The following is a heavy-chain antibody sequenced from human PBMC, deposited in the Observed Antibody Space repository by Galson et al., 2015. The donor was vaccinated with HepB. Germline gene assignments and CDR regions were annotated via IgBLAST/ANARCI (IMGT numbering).Heavy chain of an antibody. Sequence: SPRPSFAASGFTLRSYAMHWVRHAPCQGLEWVAAIWYDGSNKYYADSVKGRFTISRDTSKNTLYLQMNSLRAEDTAVYHCARVRVARWLTSAFDFWGQGTMVTVSS. CDR3: ARVRVARWLTSAFDF. V-gene: IGHV3-33*08. CDR2: IWYDGSNK. CDR1: GFTLRSYA. J-gene: IGHJ3*01. D-gene: IGHD6-19*01.